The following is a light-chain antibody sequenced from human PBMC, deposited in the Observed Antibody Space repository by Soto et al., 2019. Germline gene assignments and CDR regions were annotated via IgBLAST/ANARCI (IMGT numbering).Light chain of an antibody. CDR2: EVT. CDR1: SSDVGGYNY. J-gene: IGLJ1*01. Sequence: SALTQPASVSGSPGQSITISCTGTSSDVGGYNYVSWYQQHPGKAPKIIIYEVTNRPSGVSNRFSGSKSGNTASLTISGLQAEDDADYYCSSFTSRFTFNYIFGTGTKVTVL. V-gene: IGLV2-14*01. CDR3: SSFTSRFTFNYI.